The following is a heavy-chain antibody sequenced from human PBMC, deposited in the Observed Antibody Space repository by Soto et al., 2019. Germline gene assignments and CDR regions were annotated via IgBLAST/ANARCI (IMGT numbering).Heavy chain of an antibody. D-gene: IGHD5-18*01. V-gene: IGHV1-69*01. CDR2: IIPIFGTA. CDR1: GGTFSSYA. J-gene: IGHJ4*02. CDR3: ASVDTAPRGIDYFDY. Sequence: QVQLVQSGAEVKKPGSSVKVSCKASGGTFSSYAISWVRQAPGQGLEWMGGIIPIFGTANYAQKFQGRVTITADESTSTAYMELSSLRSEDTAVYYWASVDTAPRGIDYFDYWGQGTLVTVSS.